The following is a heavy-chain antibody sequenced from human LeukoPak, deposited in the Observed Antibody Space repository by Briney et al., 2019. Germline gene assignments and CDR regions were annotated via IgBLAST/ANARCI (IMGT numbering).Heavy chain of an antibody. V-gene: IGHV3-23*01. CDR1: GFTFSSYG. J-gene: IGHJ4*02. CDR3: AKYGNGYYFDY. D-gene: IGHD1-14*01. CDR2: ISGSGGST. Sequence: GGTLRLSCAASGFTFSSYGMSWVRQAPGKGLEWVSAISGSGGSTYYADSVKGRFTISRDNSKNTLYLQMNSLRAEDTAVYYCAKYGNGYYFDYWGQGTLVTVSS.